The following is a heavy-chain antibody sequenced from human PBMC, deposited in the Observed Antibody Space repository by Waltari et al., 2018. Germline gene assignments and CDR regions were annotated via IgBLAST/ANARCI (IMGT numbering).Heavy chain of an antibody. CDR3: TRGGARGSGWYVVDT. D-gene: IGHD6-19*01. CDR1: GFTVGSYW. Sequence: EVQLVESGGGLVQPGGSLRPSFAVSGFTVGSYWMSWVRQSPGKGLEWVANIKEDGSEKYNVDSVKGRFTISRDNAKNSLYLQMNSLRAEDTAVYYCTRGGARGSGWYVVDTWGQGTLVTVSS. CDR2: IKEDGSEK. J-gene: IGHJ4*02. V-gene: IGHV3-7*01.